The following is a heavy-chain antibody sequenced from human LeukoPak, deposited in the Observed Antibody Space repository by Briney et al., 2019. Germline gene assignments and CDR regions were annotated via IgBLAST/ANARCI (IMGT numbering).Heavy chain of an antibody. CDR1: GFTFSNFA. CDR3: AKNGDTSGYYRGYFDY. CDR2: ISGNGGST. J-gene: IGHJ4*02. Sequence: PGGSLRLSCAASGFTFSNFAMSWVCQAPGKGLEWVSAISGNGGSTYYADSVKGRFTISRDSSENTLYLQMNSLRAEDTAVYYCAKNGDTSGYYRGYFDYWGQGTLVTVSS. D-gene: IGHD3-22*01. V-gene: IGHV3-23*01.